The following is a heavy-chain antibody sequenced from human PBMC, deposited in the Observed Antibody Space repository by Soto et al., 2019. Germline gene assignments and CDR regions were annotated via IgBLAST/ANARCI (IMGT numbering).Heavy chain of an antibody. CDR1: GFSFSSYW. CDR3: ARESNGHFDY. V-gene: IGHV3-7*01. J-gene: IGHJ4*02. D-gene: IGHD4-17*01. Sequence: EVQLVESGGGLVQPGGSLRLSCAVSGFSFSSYWMSWVRQAPGRGLEGVATIAHDGSEKFYVDSVKGRFTISRDNTKNSLYLHMNSLRAEDRALYYCARESNGHFDYCGRGSMVTVS. CDR2: IAHDGSEK.